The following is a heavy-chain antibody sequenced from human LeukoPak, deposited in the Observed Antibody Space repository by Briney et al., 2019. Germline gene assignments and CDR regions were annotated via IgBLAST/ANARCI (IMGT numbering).Heavy chain of an antibody. D-gene: IGHD2-15*01. Sequence: PSETLSLTCTVSGGSISGSSYYWGWIRQPPGKGLEWIGSIYYSGSTYYNPSLKSRVTISVDTSKNQFSLKLSSVTAADTAVYYCARCHGVVVVAAHFHYWGQGTLVTVSS. V-gene: IGHV4-39*01. CDR3: ARCHGVVVVAAHFHY. CDR2: IYYSGST. CDR1: GGSISGSSYY. J-gene: IGHJ4*02.